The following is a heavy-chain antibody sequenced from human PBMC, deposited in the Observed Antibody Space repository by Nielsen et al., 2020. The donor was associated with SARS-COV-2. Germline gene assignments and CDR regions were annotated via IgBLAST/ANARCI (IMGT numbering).Heavy chain of an antibody. CDR3: ARGDLVVVPSPLLGLGPIFYYFCLDV. J-gene: IGHJ6*03. CDR2: VSHSGST. D-gene: IGHD2-2*02. CDR1: GGSVSSNDW. V-gene: IGHV4-4*02. Sequence: SETLSLTCAVSGGSVSSNDWWTWVRQSPGKGLEWIGEVSHSGSTNYSPSLTSRVTLSMDKSRRQFSLRLASVSAADTAVYFCARGDLVVVPSPLLGLGPIFYYFCLDVWGKGTTVIVSS.